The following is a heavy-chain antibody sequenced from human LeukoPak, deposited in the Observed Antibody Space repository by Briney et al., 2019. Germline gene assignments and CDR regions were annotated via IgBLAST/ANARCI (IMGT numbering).Heavy chain of an antibody. CDR3: ARGHAPPDSGSYGYFDY. J-gene: IGHJ4*02. Sequence: GGSLRLSCAASGFTFSSYAMHWVRQAPGKGLEWVAVISYDGSNKYYADSVKGRFTISRDNSKNTLYLQMNSLRAEDTAVYYCARGHAPPDSGSYGYFDYWGQGTLVTVSS. CDR2: ISYDGSNK. CDR1: GFTFSSYA. V-gene: IGHV3-30*01. D-gene: IGHD1-26*01.